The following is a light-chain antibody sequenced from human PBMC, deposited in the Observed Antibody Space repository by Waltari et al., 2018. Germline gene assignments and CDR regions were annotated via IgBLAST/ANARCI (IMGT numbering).Light chain of an antibody. V-gene: IGKV2-28*01. Sequence: EIVMTQSPLSLPVTAGEPASISCRSSQSLLYSNGNNPLGWHLQKPGQSPQLLIYLGSNRAPGVPDRFSGSGSGTDFTLKISRVEAEDVGVYYCMQTLQTPLTFGGGTKVEI. CDR1: QSLLYSNGNNP. CDR3: MQTLQTPLT. CDR2: LGS. J-gene: IGKJ4*01.